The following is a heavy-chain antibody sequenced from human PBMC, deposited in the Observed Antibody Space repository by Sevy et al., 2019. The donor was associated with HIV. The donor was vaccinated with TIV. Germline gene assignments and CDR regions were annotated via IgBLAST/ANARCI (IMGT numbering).Heavy chain of an antibody. V-gene: IGHV3-9*01. CDR3: AKEPYSGYDKGAFDI. Sequence: GGSLRLSCAASGFTFDDYAMHWVRQAPGKGLEWVSGISWNSGSIGYADSVKGRFTISRDKAKNSLYLQMNSLRAEDTALYYCAKEPYSGYDKGAFDIWGQGTMVTVSS. CDR1: GFTFDDYA. D-gene: IGHD5-12*01. CDR2: ISWNSGSI. J-gene: IGHJ3*02.